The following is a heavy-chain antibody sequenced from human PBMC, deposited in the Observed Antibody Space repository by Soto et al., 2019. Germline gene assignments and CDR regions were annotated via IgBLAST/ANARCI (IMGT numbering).Heavy chain of an antibody. CDR2: IIPIFGTA. CDR3: AKVRYSSPMGYYYGMDV. Sequence: EASVKVSCKASRVAFSKFIVTWVRQAPRLGLEWVGGIIPIFGTANYAQKFQGRVTITADESTSTSYMEVNNLRSEDTAVYYCAKVRYSSPMGYYYGMDVWGQGTTVTVSS. V-gene: IGHV1-69*13. D-gene: IGHD6-19*01. CDR1: RVAFSKFI. J-gene: IGHJ6*02.